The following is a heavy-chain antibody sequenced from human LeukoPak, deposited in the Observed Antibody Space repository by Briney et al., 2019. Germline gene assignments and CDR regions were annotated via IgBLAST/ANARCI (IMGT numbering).Heavy chain of an antibody. Sequence: SETLSLTCTVSGGSISSSSYYWGWIRQPPGKGLEWIGSIYYSGSTYYNPSLKSRVTISVDTSKNQFSLNLSSVTAADTAVYYCTRVLSADKAFDIWGQGTMVTVSS. CDR2: IYYSGST. D-gene: IGHD3-16*02. CDR3: TRVLSADKAFDI. CDR1: GGSISSSSYY. V-gene: IGHV4-39*07. J-gene: IGHJ3*02.